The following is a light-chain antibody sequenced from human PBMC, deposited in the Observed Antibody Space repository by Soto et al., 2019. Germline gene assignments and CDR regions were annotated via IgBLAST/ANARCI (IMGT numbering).Light chain of an antibody. CDR1: QSVGRA. Sequence: EIVMTQSPATLSVSPGETATLSCRASQSVGRAVAWYQHKPGQAPRHLIVAASIRATGVPGRFSGGGSGTGFTLAITGLQSEDFAVYYCQQDRNWPPLTCGGGTTVEIK. CDR2: AAS. J-gene: IGKJ4*01. V-gene: IGKV3-15*01. CDR3: QQDRNWPPLT.